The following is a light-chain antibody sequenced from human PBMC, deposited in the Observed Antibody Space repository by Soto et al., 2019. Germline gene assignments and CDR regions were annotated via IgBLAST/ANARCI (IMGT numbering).Light chain of an antibody. J-gene: IGKJ5*01. CDR1: QSVSSSY. CDR2: CAS. CDR3: QQRSNWLIT. V-gene: IGKV3D-20*02. Sequence: EIVLTQSPVTLSLSPWERATLSCRASQSVSSSYLAWYQQKPGQAPRLLIYCASSRATGIPDRFSGSGSGTDFTLTISSLEPEDFAVYYCQQRSNWLITFGQGTRLEIK.